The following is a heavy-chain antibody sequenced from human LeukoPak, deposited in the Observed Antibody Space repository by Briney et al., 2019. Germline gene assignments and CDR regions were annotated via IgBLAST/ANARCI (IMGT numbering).Heavy chain of an antibody. Sequence: SVKVSCKASGGTFISYAISWVRQAPGQGLEWMGRIIPIFGTANYAQKFQGRVTITTDESTSTAYMELSSLRSEDTAVYYCATDYDSSGYYYAGYFDYWGQGTLVTVSS. CDR3: ATDYDSSGYYYAGYFDY. CDR1: GGTFISYA. D-gene: IGHD3-22*01. CDR2: IIPIFGTA. J-gene: IGHJ4*02. V-gene: IGHV1-69*05.